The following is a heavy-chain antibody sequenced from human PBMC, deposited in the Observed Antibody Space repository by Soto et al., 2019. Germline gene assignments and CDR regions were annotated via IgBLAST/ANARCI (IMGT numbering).Heavy chain of an antibody. CDR1: GGSISSGDYY. CDR3: ARSQYCTNGVCPGLDP. V-gene: IGHV4-30-4*01. Sequence: PSETLPLTCTVSGGSISSGDYYWSWIRQPPGKGLEWIGYIYYSGSTYYNPSLKSRVTISVDTSKNQFSLKLSSVTAADTAVYYCARSQYCTNGVCPGLDPWGQGTLVTVSS. CDR2: IYYSGST. D-gene: IGHD2-8*01. J-gene: IGHJ5*02.